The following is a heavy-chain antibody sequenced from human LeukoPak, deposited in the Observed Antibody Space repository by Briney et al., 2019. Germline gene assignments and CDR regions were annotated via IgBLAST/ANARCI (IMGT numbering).Heavy chain of an antibody. CDR2: ISSKAYGGTE. D-gene: IGHD1-26*01. CDR3: SRLRSESYNY. V-gene: IGHV3-49*03. Sequence: GGSLRLSCTTSGFTFGDYAMCWFRQAPGKGLEWVGFISSKAYGGTEHYAASVRGRFTISRDDSKSIAYLQMNSLKIEDTAVYFCSRLRSESYNYWGQGTLVTVSS. CDR1: GFTFGDYA. J-gene: IGHJ4*02.